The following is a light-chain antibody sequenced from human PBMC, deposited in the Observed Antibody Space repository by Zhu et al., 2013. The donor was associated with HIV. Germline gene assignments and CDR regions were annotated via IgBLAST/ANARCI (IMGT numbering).Light chain of an antibody. CDR1: RSNIGAGYP. V-gene: IGLV1-40*01. CDR3: CSYAGSSTYV. Sequence: QAVLTQPPLVSGALGQRVTISCTGSRSNIGAGYPVHWYQQFPGTAPKLLIYGDNNRPSGVSNRLSGSRSGNTASLTISGLQTEDEADYYCCSYAGSSTYVFGTGTKISVL. CDR2: GDN. J-gene: IGLJ1*01.